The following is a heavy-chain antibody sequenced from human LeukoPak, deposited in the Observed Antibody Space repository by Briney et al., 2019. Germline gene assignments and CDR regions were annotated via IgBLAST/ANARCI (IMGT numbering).Heavy chain of an antibody. CDR1: GGSFSGYY. J-gene: IGHJ6*03. CDR2: INHSGST. V-gene: IGHV4-34*01. CDR3: ARLGYCSSTSCWGYYYYMDV. D-gene: IGHD2-2*01. Sequence: KRSETLSLTCAVYGGSFSGYYWSWIRQPPGKGLEWIGEINHSGSTNYNPSLKSRVTISVDTSKNQFSLKLSSVTAADTAVYYCARLGYCSSTSCWGYYYYMDVWGKGTTVTVSS.